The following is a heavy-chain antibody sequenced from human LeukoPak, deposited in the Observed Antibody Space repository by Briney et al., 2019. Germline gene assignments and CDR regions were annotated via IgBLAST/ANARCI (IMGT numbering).Heavy chain of an antibody. V-gene: IGHV3-30*02. Sequence: PGGSLRLSCAASGFTFSSYGMHWVRQAPGKGQEWVAFIRYDGSNKYYADSVKGRFTISIDNSKNTLYLQMNSLRAEDTAVYYCAKRGDFWSGEGPPLQAFEIWGQGTMVTVSS. J-gene: IGHJ3*02. CDR2: IRYDGSNK. D-gene: IGHD3-3*01. CDR3: AKRGDFWSGEGPPLQAFEI. CDR1: GFTFSSYG.